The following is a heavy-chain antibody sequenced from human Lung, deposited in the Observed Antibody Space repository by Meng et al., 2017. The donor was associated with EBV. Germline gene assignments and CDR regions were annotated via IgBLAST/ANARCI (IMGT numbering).Heavy chain of an antibody. J-gene: IGHJ4*02. CDR2: INHSGST. V-gene: IGHV4-34*01. Sequence: QVQLTPGGSGSLEPSETLALPCACYGGSFRGCRWSWNRQPPGKVLEWIGEINHSGSTNYNPSLKSRVTISVDRSKNQFSLKLSSVTAADTAVYYCARVTLWFGELEYWGQGTLVTVSS. D-gene: IGHD3-10*01. CDR3: ARVTLWFGELEY. CDR1: GGSFRGCR.